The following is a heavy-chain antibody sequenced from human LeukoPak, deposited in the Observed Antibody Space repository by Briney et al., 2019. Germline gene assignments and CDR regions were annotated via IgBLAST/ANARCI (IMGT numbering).Heavy chain of an antibody. CDR1: GGSISSYY. CDR3: ASYHPNWNYAFDY. Sequence: SETLSLTCTVSGGSISSYYWSWIRQPPGKGLEWIGYIYYSGSTNYNPSLKSRVTISVDTSKNQFSLKLSSVTAVDTAVYYCASYHPNWNYAFDYWGQGTLVTVSS. V-gene: IGHV4-59*01. CDR2: IYYSGST. J-gene: IGHJ4*02. D-gene: IGHD1-7*01.